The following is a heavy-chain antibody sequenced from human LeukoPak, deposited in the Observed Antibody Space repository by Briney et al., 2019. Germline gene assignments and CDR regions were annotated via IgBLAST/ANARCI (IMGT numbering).Heavy chain of an antibody. CDR1: GYSLTALS. J-gene: IGHJ4*02. CDR3: ATDMVGYCGDVTCYSEAY. Sequence: ASVKVSCKVSGYSLTALSMYWVRQAPGKGLEWMGGFDPEVGKTMYAEKLDGRLTVTDDTSADTAYMQLNSLRLEDTAVYYCATDMVGYCGDVTCYSEAYWGQGTLVTVSS. V-gene: IGHV1-24*01. CDR2: FDPEVGKT. D-gene: IGHD2-15*01.